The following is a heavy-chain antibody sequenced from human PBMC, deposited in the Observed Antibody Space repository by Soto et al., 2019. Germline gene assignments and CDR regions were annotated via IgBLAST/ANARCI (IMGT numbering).Heavy chain of an antibody. Sequence: GESLKISCKGSGYSFTSYWIGWVRQMPGKGLEWMGIIYPGDSDTRYSPSFQGQVTISADKSISTAYLQWSSLKASDTAMYYCARDTSRPVTTWGYAFDIWGQGTMVTVSS. CDR1: GYSFTSYW. CDR2: IYPGDSDT. CDR3: ARDTSRPVTTWGYAFDI. J-gene: IGHJ3*02. V-gene: IGHV5-51*01. D-gene: IGHD4-17*01.